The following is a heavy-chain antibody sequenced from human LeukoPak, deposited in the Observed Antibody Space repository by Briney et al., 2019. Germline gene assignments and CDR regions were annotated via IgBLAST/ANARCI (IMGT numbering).Heavy chain of an antibody. CDR2: ISSSSISI. CDR3: ARDSSSSWYWIDP. D-gene: IGHD6-13*01. J-gene: IGHJ5*02. CDR1: GFTFSDYY. Sequence: GGSLRLSCAASGFTFSDYYMSWIRQAPGKGLEWVSYISSSSISIYYADSVKGRFTISRDNAKNSLYLQINSLRAEDTAVYYCARDSSSSWYWIDPWGQGTLVTVSS. V-gene: IGHV3-11*04.